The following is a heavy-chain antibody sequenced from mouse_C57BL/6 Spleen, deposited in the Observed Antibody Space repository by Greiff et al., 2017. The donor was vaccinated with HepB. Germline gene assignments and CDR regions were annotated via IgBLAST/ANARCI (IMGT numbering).Heavy chain of an antibody. CDR3: ANIYYGNYYFDY. Sequence: VQLQQPGAELVKPGASVKLSCKASGYTFTSYWMQWVKQRPGQGLEWIGEIDPSDSYTNYNKKFKGKATLTVDTSSSTAYMQLSSLTSEDSAVYYCANIYYGNYYFDYWGQGTTLTVSS. CDR1: GYTFTSYW. CDR2: IDPSDSYT. V-gene: IGHV1-50*01. J-gene: IGHJ2*01. D-gene: IGHD2-1*01.